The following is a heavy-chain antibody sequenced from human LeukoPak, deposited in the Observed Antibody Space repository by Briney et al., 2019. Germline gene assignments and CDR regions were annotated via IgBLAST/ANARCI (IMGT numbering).Heavy chain of an antibody. V-gene: IGHV4-39*01. D-gene: IGHD5-24*01. CDR2: IYYSGST. CDR1: GGSISSSSYY. CDR3: ARTGYGYNGDY. Sequence: PSETLSLTCTVSGGSISSSSYYWGWIRQPPGTGLEWIGYIYYSGSTYYNPSLKSRVTMSVDTSKNQFSLKLTSVTAADTAVYYCARTGYGYNGDYWGQGTLVTVSS. J-gene: IGHJ4*02.